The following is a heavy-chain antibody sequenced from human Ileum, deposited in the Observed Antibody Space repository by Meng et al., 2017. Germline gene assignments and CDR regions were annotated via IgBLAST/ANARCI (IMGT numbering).Heavy chain of an antibody. D-gene: IGHD3-10*01. CDR3: ARFYGSGTFEVHDY. J-gene: IGHJ4*02. Sequence: VQLRESGPGLVRPSQTLSLTCNVSGGSVSSASYYWSWIRQPPGKGLEWIGLIHYSGSRNYNPSLKSRVTMSVDTSKNQVSLRLTSVTAADTAVYYCARFYGSGTFEVHDYWGQGTLVTVSS. CDR2: IHYSGSR. CDR1: GGSVSSASYY. V-gene: IGHV4-61*01.